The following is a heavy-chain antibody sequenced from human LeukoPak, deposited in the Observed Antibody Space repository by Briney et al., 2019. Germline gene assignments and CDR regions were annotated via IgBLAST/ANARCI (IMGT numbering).Heavy chain of an antibody. CDR2: IIPIFGTA. J-gene: IGHJ3*02. V-gene: IGHV1-69*13. CDR3: AREGEHETYYYDSSGYYDAFDI. Sequence: SVKVSCKASGGTFSSYAISWVRQAPGQGLEWMGGIIPIFGTANYAQKFQGRVTITADESTSTAYMELSSLRSEDTAVYYCAREGEHETYYYDSSGYYDAFDIWGQGTMVTVSS. D-gene: IGHD3-22*01. CDR1: GGTFSSYA.